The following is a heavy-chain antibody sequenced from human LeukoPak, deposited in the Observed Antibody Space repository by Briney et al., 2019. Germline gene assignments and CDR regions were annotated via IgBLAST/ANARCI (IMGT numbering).Heavy chain of an antibody. Sequence: EASVKVSCKASGYTFTSYAMHWVRQAPGQRFEWMGWINAGNGNTKYSQKFQGRVTITRDTSASTAYMELSSLRSEDTAVYYCAREVREHYDSSGHFDYWGQGTLVTVSS. D-gene: IGHD3-22*01. CDR2: INAGNGNT. J-gene: IGHJ4*02. CDR3: AREVREHYDSSGHFDY. CDR1: GYTFTSYA. V-gene: IGHV1-3*01.